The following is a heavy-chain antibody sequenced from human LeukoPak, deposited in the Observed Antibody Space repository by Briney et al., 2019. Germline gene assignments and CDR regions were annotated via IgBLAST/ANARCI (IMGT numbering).Heavy chain of an antibody. CDR1: GFTFSSYS. CDR2: ISYDGSNK. V-gene: IGHV3-30*03. D-gene: IGHD6-13*01. J-gene: IGHJ4*02. Sequence: GGSLRLSCAASGFTFSSYSMNWVRQAPGKGLEWVAVISYDGSNKYYADSVKGRFTISRDNSKNTLYLQMNSLRAEDTAVYYCAREMLAAAGTRPDYWGQGTLVTVSS. CDR3: AREMLAAAGTRPDY.